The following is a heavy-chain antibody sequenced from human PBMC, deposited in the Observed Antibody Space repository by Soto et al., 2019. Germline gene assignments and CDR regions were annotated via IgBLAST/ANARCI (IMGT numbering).Heavy chain of an antibody. Sequence: GASVKVSCKASGYTFTSYGISWVRQAPGQGLEWMGWISAYNGNTNYAQKLQGRVTMTTDTSTGTAYMELRSLRSDDTAVYYCARVHMVRGVIGAFDIWGQGTMVTVSS. CDR3: ARVHMVRGVIGAFDI. CDR1: GYTFTSYG. J-gene: IGHJ3*02. D-gene: IGHD3-10*01. CDR2: ISAYNGNT. V-gene: IGHV1-18*01.